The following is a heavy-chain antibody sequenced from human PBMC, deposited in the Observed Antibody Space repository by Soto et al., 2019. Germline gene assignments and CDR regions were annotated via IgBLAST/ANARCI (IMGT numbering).Heavy chain of an antibody. Sequence: SETLSLTCSVSGGTIGDYSWNWIRHPPGTGLEWIGYIFYRGETKYNPSHSLCCRVTISTDTSKNQVSLTRTSVTDADTAVYYGARGSNSNFEGSIVWGQGTLVTVSS. J-gene: IGHJ4*02. D-gene: IGHD4-4*01. CDR2: IFYRGET. CDR3: ARGSNSNFEGSIV. CDR1: GGTIGDYS. V-gene: IGHV4-59*13.